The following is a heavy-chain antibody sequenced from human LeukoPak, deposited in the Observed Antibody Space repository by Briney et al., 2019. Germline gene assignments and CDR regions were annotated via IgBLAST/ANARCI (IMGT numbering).Heavy chain of an antibody. J-gene: IGHJ4*02. CDR1: GGTFIGYA. CDR3: ARDRGYSSSWYETNFDY. Sequence: SVKVSCKASGGTFIGYAISWVRQAPGQGLEWMGGIIPIFGTANYAQKFQGRVTITADESTSTAYMELSSLRSEDTAVYYCARDRGYSSSWYETNFDYWGQGTLVTVSS. D-gene: IGHD6-13*01. CDR2: IIPIFGTA. V-gene: IGHV1-69*13.